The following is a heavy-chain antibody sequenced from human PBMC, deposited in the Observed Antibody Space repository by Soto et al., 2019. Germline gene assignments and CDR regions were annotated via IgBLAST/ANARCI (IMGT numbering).Heavy chain of an antibody. CDR3: ARGLECRGYCLDKPTWFAP. J-gene: IGHJ5*02. CDR1: GGTFSTYT. D-gene: IGHD2-15*01. CDR2: IIPIFGTP. V-gene: IGHV1-69*06. Sequence: QVQLVQSGAEVKKPGSSVKVSCKASGGTFSTYTFSWVRQAPGQGLEWMGRIIPIFGTPYYAQKFQGRVTITADKSTSTVYMELSSLRSYDTAVYFCARGLECRGYCLDKPTWFAPWGQGTLVTVSS.